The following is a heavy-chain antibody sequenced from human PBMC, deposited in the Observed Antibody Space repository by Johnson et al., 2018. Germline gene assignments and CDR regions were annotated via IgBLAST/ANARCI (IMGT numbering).Heavy chain of an antibody. D-gene: IGHD3-3*01. J-gene: IGHJ6*02. CDR3: ARDGLRFLYYYYGMDV. CDR2: IKQDGSEK. Sequence: VQLVQAGGGLVQPGGSLRLSCAASGFTFSSYWMSWVRQAPGKGLEWVANIKQDGSEKYYVDSVKGRFTISRDNAKNSLYLQMNSLRAGDTAVYYCARDGLRFLYYYYGMDVWGQGTTVTVSS. V-gene: IGHV3-7*01. CDR1: GFTFSSYW.